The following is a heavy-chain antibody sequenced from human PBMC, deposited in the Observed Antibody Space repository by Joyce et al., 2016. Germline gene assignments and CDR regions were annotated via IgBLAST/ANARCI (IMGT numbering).Heavy chain of an antibody. CDR2: ISDDGRNK. D-gene: IGHD3-22*01. Sequence: QVQLVDSGGGGVQPGRFLRLSCGGSGFAFSSYGMHLVRQAPGKGLEWLAVISDDGRNKVYADSVNGRVTISRDNSKNTMYLQMSNLRREDTAVYYCAKDRGRAYYYGWYAFDIWGQGTMVTVSS. CDR3: AKDRGRAYYYGWYAFDI. CDR1: GFAFSSYG. J-gene: IGHJ3*02. V-gene: IGHV3-30*18.